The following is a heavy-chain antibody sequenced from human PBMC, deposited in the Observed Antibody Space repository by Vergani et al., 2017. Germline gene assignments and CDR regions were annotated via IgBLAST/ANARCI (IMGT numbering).Heavy chain of an antibody. D-gene: IGHD3-16*02. CDR3: AKDRDMITCGGVIQFDY. CDR1: GFTFSSYA. CDR2: ISGSGGST. V-gene: IGHV3-23*01. J-gene: IGHJ4*02. Sequence: EVQLLESGGGLVQPGGSLRLSCAASGFTFSSYAMSWVRQAPGKGLEWVSAISGSGGSTYYADSVKGRFTISRDNSKNTLYLQMNSLRAEDTAVYYCAKDRDMITCGGVIQFDYWGQGTLVTVSS.